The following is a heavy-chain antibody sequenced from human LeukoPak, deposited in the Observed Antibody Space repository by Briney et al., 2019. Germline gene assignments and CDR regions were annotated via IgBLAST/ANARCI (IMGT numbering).Heavy chain of an antibody. CDR3: ARHQPEYYYDSSGTSPFDY. CDR2: IIPILGIA. Sequence: SVKVSCKASGGTFSSYAISWVRQAPGQGLEWMGRIIPILGIANYAQKFQGRVTITADKSTSTAYMELSSLRSEDTAVYYCARHQPEYYYDSSGTSPFDYWGQGTLVTVSS. V-gene: IGHV1-69*04. CDR1: GGTFSSYA. J-gene: IGHJ4*02. D-gene: IGHD3-22*01.